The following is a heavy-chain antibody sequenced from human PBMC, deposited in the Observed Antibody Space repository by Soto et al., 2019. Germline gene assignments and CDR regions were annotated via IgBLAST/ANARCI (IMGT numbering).Heavy chain of an antibody. V-gene: IGHV5-51*01. D-gene: IGHD4-17*01. CDR1: GYSFTSYW. CDR3: ARHVAVEDDYGDQSHYSYYYYMDV. Sequence: GESLKISCKGSGYSFTSYWIGWVRQMPGKGLEWMGIIYPGDSDTRYSPSFQGQVTISADKSISTAYLQWSSLKASDTAMYYCARHVAVEDDYGDQSHYSYYYYMDVWGKGTTVTVPS. CDR2: IYPGDSDT. J-gene: IGHJ6*03.